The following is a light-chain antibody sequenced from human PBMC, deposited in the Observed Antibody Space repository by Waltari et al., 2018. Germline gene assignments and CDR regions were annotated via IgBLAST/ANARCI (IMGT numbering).Light chain of an antibody. CDR2: ANS. J-gene: IGLJ1*01. V-gene: IGLV1-40*01. Sequence: QSVLTQPPSVSGAPGQRVTISCTESSSNIGAGYDVHWYQQLPGTAPKLLIYANSNRPSGVPDRFSGSKSGTSASLAITGLQAEDEADYYCQSYDGSLSGSRVFGTGTEVTVL. CDR3: QSYDGSLSGSRV. CDR1: SSNIGAGYD.